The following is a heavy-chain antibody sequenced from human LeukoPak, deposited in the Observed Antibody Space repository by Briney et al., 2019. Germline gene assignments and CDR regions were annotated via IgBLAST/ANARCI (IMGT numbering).Heavy chain of an antibody. J-gene: IGHJ6*03. V-gene: IGHV4-34*01. CDR3: ALRAYYYYMDV. Sequence: SETLSLTCAVYGGSFSGYYWSWIRQPPGKGLEWIGEINHSGSTNYNPSLKSRVTISVDTSKNQFSLKLSSVTAADTAVYCCALRAYYYYMDVWGKGTTVTVSS. CDR2: INHSGST. CDR1: GGSFSGYY. D-gene: IGHD5/OR15-5a*01.